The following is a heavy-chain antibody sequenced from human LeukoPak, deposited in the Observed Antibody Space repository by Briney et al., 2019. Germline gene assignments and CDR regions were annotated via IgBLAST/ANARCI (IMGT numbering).Heavy chain of an antibody. CDR2: IWYDGSNK. Sequence: GGSLRLSCAASGFTFSSYSMHCVREAPGKGLWCVAVIWYDGSNKNYADSVKGRFTISRDNPKNSLYLKMHSLRAEDTAVYYCARGFFGVWAAAGRELDYWGQGTLVTVSS. V-gene: IGHV3-33*01. CDR1: GFTFSSYS. CDR3: ARGFFGVWAAAGRELDY. D-gene: IGHD6-13*01. J-gene: IGHJ4*02.